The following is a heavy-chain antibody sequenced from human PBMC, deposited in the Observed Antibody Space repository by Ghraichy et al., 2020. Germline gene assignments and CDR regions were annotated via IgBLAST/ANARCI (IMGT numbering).Heavy chain of an antibody. Sequence: SETLSLTCAVYNGPFDSYYWSWIRQPPGKGLQWIGEINHSGSTNYNPSLKSRVALSVDRLKNQFSLRLSFVTAADTAMYYCARGRNSSQQLVPLPFDYWGQRTLVTVSS. CDR2: INHSGST. CDR3: ARGRNSSQQLVPLPFDY. CDR1: NGPFDSYY. V-gene: IGHV4-34*01. D-gene: IGHD6-13*01. J-gene: IGHJ4*02.